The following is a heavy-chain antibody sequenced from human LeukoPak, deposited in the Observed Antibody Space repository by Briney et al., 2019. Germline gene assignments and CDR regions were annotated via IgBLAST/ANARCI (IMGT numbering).Heavy chain of an antibody. CDR3: ARDLRWGKNWFDP. CDR2: INPSGGTT. Sequence: GASVKVSCKASGYTFTSYYMHWVRQAPGQGLEWMGIINPSGGTTSYAQKFQGRVTMTRDTSTSTVYMELSSLRSDDTAVYYCARDLRWGKNWFDPWGQGTLVTVSS. D-gene: IGHD3-16*01. J-gene: IGHJ5*02. V-gene: IGHV1-46*01. CDR1: GYTFTSYY.